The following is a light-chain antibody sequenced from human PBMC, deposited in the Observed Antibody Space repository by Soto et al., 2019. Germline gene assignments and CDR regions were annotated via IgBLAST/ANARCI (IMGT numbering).Light chain of an antibody. J-gene: IGKJ5*01. CDR2: GAS. CDR3: LQDDTYPLT. V-gene: IGKV1-6*02. Sequence: AIQVTQSPSSLSASVADRVTIAFRASQDIRNYLVWYQQKPGKAPKLLIYGASTLQSGVPSRFSGSGSGTDFTLTISSLQPEDSATYYCLQDDTYPLTFGQGTRLEIK. CDR1: QDIRNY.